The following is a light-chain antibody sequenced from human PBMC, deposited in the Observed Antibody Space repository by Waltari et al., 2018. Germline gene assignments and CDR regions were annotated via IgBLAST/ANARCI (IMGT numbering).Light chain of an antibody. J-gene: IGLJ2*01. CDR3: SSYTSSSTRV. CDR1: SSDVGGYNY. Sequence: QSALTQPASVSGSPGQSITISCSGTSSDVGGYNYVSWYQHPPGKAPNLMIYEVPYRPSGVSDRFSGSKSGNTASLTISGLQAEDEADYYCSSYTSSSTRVFGGGTKVTVL. V-gene: IGLV2-14*01. CDR2: EVP.